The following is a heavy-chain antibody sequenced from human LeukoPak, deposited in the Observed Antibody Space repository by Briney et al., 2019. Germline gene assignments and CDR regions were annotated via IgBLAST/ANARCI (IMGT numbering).Heavy chain of an antibody. CDR2: ISGSGGST. V-gene: IGHV3-23*01. Sequence: GGSLRLSCAASGLTFSSYAMSWVRQAPGKGLEWVSAISGSGGSTYYADSVKGRFTISRDNSKNTLYLQMNSLRAEDTAVYYCAKYGPDRTVTTDNWFDPWGQGTLVTVSS. D-gene: IGHD4-17*01. CDR1: GLTFSSYA. J-gene: IGHJ5*02. CDR3: AKYGPDRTVTTDNWFDP.